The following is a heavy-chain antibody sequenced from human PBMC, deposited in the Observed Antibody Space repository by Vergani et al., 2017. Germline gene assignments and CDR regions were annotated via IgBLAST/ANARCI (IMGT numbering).Heavy chain of an antibody. CDR1: GGSISSGGYY. CDR3: ARKLRGSGSYNWFDP. V-gene: IGHV4-31*03. CDR2: TNYSGST. J-gene: IGHJ5*02. Sequence: QVQLQESGPGLVKPSQTLSLTCTVSGGSISSGGYYWSWIRQHPGKGLEWIGYTNYSGSTYYNPSLKSRVTISVERSKNQFSLKLSAVTAADTAVYYCARKLRGSGSYNWFDPWGQGTLVTVSS. D-gene: IGHD3-10*01.